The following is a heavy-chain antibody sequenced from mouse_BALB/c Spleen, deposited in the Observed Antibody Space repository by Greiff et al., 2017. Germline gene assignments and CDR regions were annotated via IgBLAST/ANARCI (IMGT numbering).Heavy chain of an antibody. CDR1: GYAFTNYL. CDR3: ARNWYYFDY. J-gene: IGHJ2*01. Sequence: QVQLKQSGAELVRPGTSVKVSCKASGYAFTNYLIEWVKQRPGQGLEWIGVINPGSGGTNYNEKFKGKATLTADKSSSTAYMQLSSLTSDDSAVYFCARNWYYFDYWGQGTTLTVSS. V-gene: IGHV1-54*01. CDR2: INPGSGGT. D-gene: IGHD4-1*01.